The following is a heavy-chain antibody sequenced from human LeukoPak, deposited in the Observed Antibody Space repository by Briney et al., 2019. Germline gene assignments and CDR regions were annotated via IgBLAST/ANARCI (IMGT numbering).Heavy chain of an antibody. CDR1: GGSFRSINNY. J-gene: IGHJ4*02. Sequence: SETLSLTCTVSGGSFRSINNYWGWIRQPPGKGLEWIGYIYYSGSTNYNPSLKSRVTISVDTSKNQFSLKLSSVTAADTAVYYCARGHRLFDYWGQGTLVTVSS. CDR2: IYYSGST. V-gene: IGHV4-61*01. CDR3: ARGHRLFDY.